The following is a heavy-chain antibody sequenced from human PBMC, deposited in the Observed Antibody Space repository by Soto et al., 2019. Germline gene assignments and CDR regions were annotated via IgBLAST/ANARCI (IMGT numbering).Heavy chain of an antibody. CDR3: ARGGFDYGPGRMDV. J-gene: IGHJ6*04. CDR2: TKSDGNGT. D-gene: IGHD3-10*01. V-gene: IGHV3-74*01. Sequence: EVQLVESGGGLLQPGGSLTLSCTASGFTFSNYWMHWVRQAPGKGLVWVSRTKSDGNGTSSTDSVKGRLNITRDNAYNKLYLQMSNLRAEDTAVYYCARGGFDYGPGRMDVWGKGTTVIVSS. CDR1: GFTFSNYW.